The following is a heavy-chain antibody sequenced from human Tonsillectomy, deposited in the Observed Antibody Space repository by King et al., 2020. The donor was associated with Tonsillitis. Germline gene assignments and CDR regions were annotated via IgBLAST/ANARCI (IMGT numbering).Heavy chain of an antibody. CDR2: ISRGGDAT. V-gene: IGHV3-23*04. D-gene: IGHD6-25*01. CDR3: AKDAATEAHDY. CDR1: GFTFSNYA. Sequence: VQLVESGGGLVQPGGSLRLSCAASGFTFSNYAMSWVRQAPGKVLEWVSAISRGGDATYYADSVKGRLTISRDNSKNTLYLQMNSLRAEDTAIYYCAKDAATEAHDYWGQGTLVTVSS. J-gene: IGHJ4*02.